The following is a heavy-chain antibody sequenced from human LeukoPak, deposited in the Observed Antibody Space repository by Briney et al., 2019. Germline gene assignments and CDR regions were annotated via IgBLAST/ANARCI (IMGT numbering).Heavy chain of an antibody. CDR2: INPSGGST. CDR1: GYTFTRYY. D-gene: IGHD5-18*01. J-gene: IGHJ4*02. CDR3: ARDRERYSYGFSIDY. Sequence: GASVKVSCKASGYTFTRYYMQWVRQAPGQGLEWMGIINPSGGSTSYAQKFQGRVTMTRDTSTSTVYMELSSLRSEDTAVYYCARDRERYSYGFSIDYWGQGTLVTVSS. V-gene: IGHV1-46*01.